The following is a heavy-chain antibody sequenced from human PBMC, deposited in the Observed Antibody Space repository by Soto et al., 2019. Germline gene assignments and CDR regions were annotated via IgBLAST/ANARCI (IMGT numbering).Heavy chain of an antibody. J-gene: IGHJ4*02. V-gene: IGHV6-1*01. D-gene: IGHD1-26*01. Sequence: KQSQTLSLTCAISGDSVSSNSAAWNWIRQSPSRGLEWLGRTYYRSKWYNDYAVSVKSRITINPDTSQNQFSLQLNSVTPKNTAVYYCTRDQCELLKGFDYWGQGTLVTVSS. CDR1: GDSVSSNSAA. CDR3: TRDQCELLKGFDY. CDR2: TYYRSKWYN.